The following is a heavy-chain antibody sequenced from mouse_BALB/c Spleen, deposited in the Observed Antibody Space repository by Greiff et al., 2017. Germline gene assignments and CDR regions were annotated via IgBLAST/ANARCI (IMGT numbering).Heavy chain of an antibody. D-gene: IGHD3-1*01. J-gene: IGHJ4*01. CDR2: IYTGNSDT. CDR1: GYSFTSYW. V-gene: IGHV1-5*01. Sequence: EVQLQQSGTVLARPGASVKMSCKASGYSFTSYWMHWVKQRPGQGLEWIGAIYTGNSDTSYNQKFKGKAKLTAVTSASTAYMELSSLTNEDSAVYYCTRSSGYAMDYWGQGTSVTVSS. CDR3: TRSSGYAMDY.